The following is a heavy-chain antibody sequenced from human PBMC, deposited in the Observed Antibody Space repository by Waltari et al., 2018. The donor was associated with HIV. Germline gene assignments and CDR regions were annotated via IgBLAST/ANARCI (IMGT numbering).Heavy chain of an antibody. Sequence: QVHLQQWGAGLLKPSETLSLTCGGYGGSFGGYYWSWIRQPPGKGLEWLGEINYVGTTNSNPSLTSRVTVLLAPSKAQFSRQLSSVTAADTAVYYFARRMDNWGLQAFDIWGQGTMVTGSS. D-gene: IGHD7-27*01. CDR1: GGSFGGYY. J-gene: IGHJ3*02. CDR2: INYVGTT. V-gene: IGHV4-34*02. CDR3: ARRMDNWGLQAFDI.